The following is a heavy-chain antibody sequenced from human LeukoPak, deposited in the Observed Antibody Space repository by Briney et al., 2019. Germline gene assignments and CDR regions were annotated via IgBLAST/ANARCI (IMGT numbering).Heavy chain of an antibody. J-gene: IGHJ4*02. CDR2: INPNSGGT. Sequence: ASVKVSCKASGYTFTGYYMHWVRQAPGQGLEWMGWINPNSGGTNYAQKFQGRVTMTRDTSISTAYMELSRLRSDDTAVYYCARNSPVEYFDWLFAYDYWGQGTLVTVSS. V-gene: IGHV1-2*02. D-gene: IGHD3-9*01. CDR1: GYTFTGYY. CDR3: ARNSPVEYFDWLFAYDY.